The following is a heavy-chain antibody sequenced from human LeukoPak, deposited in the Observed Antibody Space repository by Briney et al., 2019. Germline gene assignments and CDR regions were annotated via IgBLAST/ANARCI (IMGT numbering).Heavy chain of an antibody. CDR1: GFTFSSYW. Sequence: GGSLRLSCAASGFTFSSYWMSWVRQAPGKGLEWVANIKQDGSEKYYVGSVKGRFTISRDNAKNSLYLQMNSLRAEDTAVYYCARLPEDYDIGYWGQGTLVTVSS. D-gene: IGHD3-22*01. CDR3: ARLPEDYDIGY. V-gene: IGHV3-7*01. CDR2: IKQDGSEK. J-gene: IGHJ4*02.